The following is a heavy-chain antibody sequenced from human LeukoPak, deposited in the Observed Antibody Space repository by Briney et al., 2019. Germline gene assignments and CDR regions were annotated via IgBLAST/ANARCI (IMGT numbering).Heavy chain of an antibody. V-gene: IGHV3-72*01. D-gene: IGHD5-24*01. CDR2: IKHKAHSYTT. J-gene: IGHJ4*02. CDR1: GFTFSDHY. CDR3: VKAPRDGYNKYYFDH. Sequence: HAGGSLRLSCAASGFTFSDHYMDWVRQAPGKGLEWVGRIKHKAHSYTTEYAASVKGRFTISRDDSKSSLYLQMNSLRAEDTAIYYCVKAPRDGYNKYYFDHWGQGTLVTVSS.